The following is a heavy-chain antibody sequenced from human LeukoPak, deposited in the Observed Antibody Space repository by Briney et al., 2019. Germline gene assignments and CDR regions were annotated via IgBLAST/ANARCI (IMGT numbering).Heavy chain of an antibody. Sequence: GGSLRLSCAASGFTFDDYAMHWVRQAPGKGLEWVSGISWNSDSIGYADSVKGRFTISRDNAKNSLYLQMNSLRAEDTALYYCAKVAAGSYDAFDIWGQGTMVTVSS. V-gene: IGHV3-9*01. D-gene: IGHD3-9*01. CDR3: AKVAAGSYDAFDI. CDR1: GFTFDDYA. J-gene: IGHJ3*02. CDR2: ISWNSDSI.